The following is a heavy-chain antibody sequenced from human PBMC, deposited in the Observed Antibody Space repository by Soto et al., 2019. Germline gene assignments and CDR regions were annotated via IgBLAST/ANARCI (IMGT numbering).Heavy chain of an antibody. D-gene: IGHD2-2*01. CDR2: IIPIFGTA. V-gene: IGHV1-69*06. CDR3: ARRVPFTHCSSTSCYLYNWFDP. J-gene: IGHJ5*02. Sequence: QVQLVQSGAEVKKPGSSVKVSCKASGGTFSSYAISWVRQAPGQGLEWMGGIIPIFGTANYAQKFQGRVTITADKSTSTAYMELSSLRPEDTAVYYCARRVPFTHCSSTSCYLYNWFDPWGQGTLVTVSS. CDR1: GGTFSSYA.